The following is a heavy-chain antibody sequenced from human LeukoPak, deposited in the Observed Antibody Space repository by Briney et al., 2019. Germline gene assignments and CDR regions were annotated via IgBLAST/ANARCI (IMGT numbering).Heavy chain of an antibody. J-gene: IGHJ4*02. CDR2: IIPIFGTA. CDR3: ASPGDRITMVRGVITPLAGFDY. Sequence: SVKVSCKASGGTFSSYAISWVRQAPGQGLEWMGGIIPIFGTANYAQKFQGRVTITTDESTSTAYMELSSLRSEDTAVYYCASPGDRITMVRGVITPLAGFDYWGQGTLVTVSS. V-gene: IGHV1-69*05. D-gene: IGHD3-10*01. CDR1: GGTFSSYA.